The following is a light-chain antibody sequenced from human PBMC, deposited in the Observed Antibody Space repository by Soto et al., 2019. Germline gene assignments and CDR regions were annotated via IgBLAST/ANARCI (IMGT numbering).Light chain of an antibody. CDR3: CSYAGSHTWV. V-gene: IGLV1-44*01. CDR1: SSNIGSNT. Sequence: QSVLTQPPSASGTPGQRVTISCSGSSSNIGSNTVNWYQQLPGAAPKLMVYEVSKRPSGVPDRFSGSKSGNTASLTISGLQAEDEADYYCCSYAGSHTWVFGTGTKVTVL. CDR2: EVS. J-gene: IGLJ1*01.